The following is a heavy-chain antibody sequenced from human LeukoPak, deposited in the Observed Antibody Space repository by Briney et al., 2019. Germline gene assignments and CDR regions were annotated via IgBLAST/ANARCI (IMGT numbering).Heavy chain of an antibody. CDR3: ARELATHAEYFQH. V-gene: IGHV4-34*01. J-gene: IGHJ1*01. CDR2: INHSGST. D-gene: IGHD5-12*01. Sequence: SETLSLTCALYGGSFSGYYWSWIRQRPGKGLEWIGEINHSGSTNYNPSLKSRVTISVDTSKNQFSLKLSSVTAADTAVYYCARELATHAEYFQHWGQGTLVTVSS. CDR1: GGSFSGYY.